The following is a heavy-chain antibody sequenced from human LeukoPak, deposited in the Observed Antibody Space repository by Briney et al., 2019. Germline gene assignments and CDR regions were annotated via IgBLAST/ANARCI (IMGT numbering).Heavy chain of an antibody. D-gene: IGHD3-22*01. CDR3: ARNGYYSIDY. CDR1: GYSIRNGYN. Sequence: PSETLSLTCTVSGYSIRNGYNWGWIRLSPGKGLEWLGSIYHSGSTNYNPSLKSRVTISVDNSKNQFSLKVTSVTAADTALYYCARNGYYSIDYWGQGTLVTVSS. CDR2: IYHSGST. J-gene: IGHJ4*02. V-gene: IGHV4-38-2*02.